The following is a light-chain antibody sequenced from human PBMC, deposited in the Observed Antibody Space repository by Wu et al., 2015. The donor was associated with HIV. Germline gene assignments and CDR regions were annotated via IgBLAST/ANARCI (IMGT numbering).Light chain of an antibody. J-gene: IGKJ4*01. CDR2: GAS. CDR3: QQYKSYPLT. V-gene: IGKV1-5*03. CDR1: QSVSVY. Sequence: DIQMTQSPSSLSASVGDRVTITCRTSQSVSVYLAWYQQKPGEAPKLLVYGASSLDSGVPSRFSASGSGTEFTLTISSVQPDDFATYYCQQYKSYPLTFGEGTKVDIK.